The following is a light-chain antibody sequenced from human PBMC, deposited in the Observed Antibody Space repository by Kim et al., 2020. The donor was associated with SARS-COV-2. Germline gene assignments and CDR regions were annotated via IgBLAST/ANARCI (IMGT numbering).Light chain of an antibody. CDR2: GNS. J-gene: IGLJ3*02. CDR1: SSNIGAGYD. V-gene: IGLV1-40*01. Sequence: GQRVTISCTGSSSNIGAGYDVHWYQQLPGTAPKHLIYGNSNRPSGVPDRFSGSKSGTSASLAITGLQAEDEADYYCQSYDSSLSGSFGGGTQLTVL. CDR3: QSYDSSLSGS.